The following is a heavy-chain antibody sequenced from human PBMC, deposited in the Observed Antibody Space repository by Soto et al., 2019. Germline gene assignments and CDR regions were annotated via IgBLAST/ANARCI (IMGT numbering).Heavy chain of an antibody. V-gene: IGHV3-23*01. D-gene: IGHD3-10*01. J-gene: IGHJ4*02. CDR2: TSGSGGNP. CDR3: ARATDHYGRTTYFRVSFDS. Sequence: LRLSCAASGFTFSSYSMNWVRQAPGKGLEWVSATSGSGGNPYYADSVKGRFTISRDNSKNTLYLQMNSLRAEDTAVFYCARATDHYGRTTYFRVSFDSWGPGALVTVSS. CDR1: GFTFSSYS.